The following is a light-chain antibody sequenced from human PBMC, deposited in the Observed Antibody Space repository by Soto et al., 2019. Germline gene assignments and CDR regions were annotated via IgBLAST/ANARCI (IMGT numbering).Light chain of an antibody. CDR2: LAS. V-gene: IGKV1-17*01. Sequence: DIQMTQSPSSLSASVGDTVTITCRASQHITNDCAWYQQKAGRAPKCLILLASRLQTGVPSRFSGSGSGTDFALPISSLQPEDFATYYCLHHNGYPPVFGQGTKVEIK. CDR3: LHHNGYPPV. J-gene: IGKJ2*01. CDR1: QHITND.